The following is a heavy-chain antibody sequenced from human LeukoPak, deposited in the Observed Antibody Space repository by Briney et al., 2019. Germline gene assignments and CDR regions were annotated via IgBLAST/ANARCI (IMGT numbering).Heavy chain of an antibody. CDR1: GFTSSNYW. V-gene: IGHV3-74*01. D-gene: IGHD2-2*01. J-gene: IGHJ3*02. CDR2: INSDGSST. CDR3: ATGYCSSTSCLSRAAFDI. Sequence: GGSLRLSCTASGFTSSNYWMHWVRQAPGKGLVWVSRINSDGSSTSYADSVKGRFTISRDNAKNTLYLQMSSLRAEDTAVYYCATGYCSSTSCLSRAAFDIWGQGTMVTVSS.